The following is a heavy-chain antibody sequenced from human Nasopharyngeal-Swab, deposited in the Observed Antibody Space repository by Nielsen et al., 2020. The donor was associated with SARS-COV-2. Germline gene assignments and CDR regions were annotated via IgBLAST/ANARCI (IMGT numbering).Heavy chain of an antibody. D-gene: IGHD3-3*01. CDR2: ITSSSSYI. V-gene: IGHV3-21*01. CDR3: ARDLGFNTIFGVVIRKPYYMDV. J-gene: IGHJ6*03. Sequence: WIRQPPGKGLEWVSSITSSSSYIYYADSVKGRFTISRGNAKNSLYLQMNSLRAEDTAVYYCARDLGFNTIFGVVIRKPYYMDVWGKGTTVTVSS.